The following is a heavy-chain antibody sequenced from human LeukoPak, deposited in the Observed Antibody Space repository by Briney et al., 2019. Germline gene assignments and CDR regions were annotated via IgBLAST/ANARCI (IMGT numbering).Heavy chain of an antibody. Sequence: GGSLRLSCAASGFTFSTYAMSWVRQAPGKGLEWVSATSTSGGSAYYADSVKGRFTISRDNSKNTLYLQMDSLRADDTAVYYCARYSGSYYYPPAWDLWGQGTLVTVSS. CDR1: GFTFSTYA. CDR3: ARYSGSYYYPPAWDL. J-gene: IGHJ4*02. V-gene: IGHV3-23*01. CDR2: TSTSGGSA. D-gene: IGHD1-26*01.